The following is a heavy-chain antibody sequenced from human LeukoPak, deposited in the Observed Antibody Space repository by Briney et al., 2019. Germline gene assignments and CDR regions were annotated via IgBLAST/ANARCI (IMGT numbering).Heavy chain of an antibody. J-gene: IGHJ3*02. D-gene: IGHD2-2*01. V-gene: IGHV4-39*07. CDR1: GGSISTSSYY. CDR3: ARASGYCSSLNCYGFDI. CDR2: VYFTGST. Sequence: PSETLSLTCTVSGGSISTSSYYWGWVRQPPGKGLEWMGIVYFTGSTYYNPSLKSRVTISIYTSKNQFSLQLRSLTAADTAVYYCARASGYCSSLNCYGFDIWGQGTKVTVSS.